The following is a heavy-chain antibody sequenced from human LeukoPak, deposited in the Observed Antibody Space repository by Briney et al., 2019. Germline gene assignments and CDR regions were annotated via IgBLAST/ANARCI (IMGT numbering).Heavy chain of an antibody. CDR3: HEDSGFSYDAFDI. V-gene: IGHV1-8*01. CDR2: MNHNGGNT. CDR1: GYTFSSYD. J-gene: IGHJ3*02. D-gene: IGHD3-10*01. Sequence: VASVTLSCTASGYTFSSYDMNWVRQAPGQGLEWMGWMNHNGGNTFYAQTLQGRFTITRNTSKSTAYMQMSSLRAEATAVYYWHEDSGFSYDAFDIWGQGTMVTVSS.